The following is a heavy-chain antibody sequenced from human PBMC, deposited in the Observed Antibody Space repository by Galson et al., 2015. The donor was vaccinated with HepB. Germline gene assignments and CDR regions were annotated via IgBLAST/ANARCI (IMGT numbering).Heavy chain of an antibody. CDR1: GFTFSNAW. V-gene: IGHV3-15*07. CDR2: IKSKTDGGTT. Sequence: SLRLSCAASGFTFSNAWMNWVRQAPGKGLEWVGRIKSKTDGGTTDYAAPVKGRFTISRDDSKNTLYLQMNSLKTEDTAVYYCTTGRYCSSISCYTQGDFQHWGQGTLVTVSS. CDR3: TTGRYCSSISCYTQGDFQH. D-gene: IGHD2-2*02. J-gene: IGHJ1*01.